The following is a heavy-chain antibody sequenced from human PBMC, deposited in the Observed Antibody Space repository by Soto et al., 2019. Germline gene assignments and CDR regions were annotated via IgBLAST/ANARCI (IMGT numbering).Heavy chain of an antibody. CDR3: AKDKGYSYSYGMDV. J-gene: IGHJ6*02. V-gene: IGHV3-43*01. CDR1: GFTFDDYT. Sequence: PGGFLGISCAASGFTFDDYTMHWVRQASGKGLEWVSLISWDGGSTYYADSVKGRFTISRDNSKNSLYLQMNSLRTEDTALYYCAKDKGYSYSYGMDVWGQGTTVTVSS. CDR2: ISWDGGST. D-gene: IGHD5-18*01.